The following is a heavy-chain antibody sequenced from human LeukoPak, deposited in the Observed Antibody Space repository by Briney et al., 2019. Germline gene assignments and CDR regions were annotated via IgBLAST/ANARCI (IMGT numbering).Heavy chain of an antibody. J-gene: IGHJ4*02. Sequence: GGSLRLSCAASGFTFSNYGMHWVRQAPGKGLEWVALISYDGSNKYYADSVKGRFTISRDNSKNTLYLQMNSLRAEDTAVYYCASGGSDYGGYYWGQGTLVTVSS. CDR3: ASGGSDYGGYY. D-gene: IGHD4-23*01. CDR2: ISYDGSNK. V-gene: IGHV3-30*03. CDR1: GFTFSNYG.